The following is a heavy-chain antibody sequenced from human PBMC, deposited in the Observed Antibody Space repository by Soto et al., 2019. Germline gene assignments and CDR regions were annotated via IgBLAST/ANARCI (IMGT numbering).Heavy chain of an antibody. CDR1: GFMFSDYY. CDR2: ISGSGRKI. CDR3: ARQRLDPTGWFYYGMDV. Sequence: PGGSLRLSCAASGFMFSDYYMTWLRQAPGKGLEWVAHISGSGRKIDVADSVKGRFTISRDNAKKSLFLQLRSLRVEDTAVYYCARQRLDPTGWFYYGMDVWGQGTTVTVSS. J-gene: IGHJ6*02. V-gene: IGHV3-11*01. D-gene: IGHD1-1*01.